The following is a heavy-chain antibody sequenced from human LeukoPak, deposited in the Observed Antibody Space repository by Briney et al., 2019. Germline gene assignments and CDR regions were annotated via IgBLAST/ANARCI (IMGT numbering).Heavy chain of an antibody. J-gene: IGHJ4*02. D-gene: IGHD2-2*01. V-gene: IGHV3-48*04. CDR3: ARARDTGIVVVPAAADY. CDR2: ISSSSSTI. CDR1: GFTFSSYS. Sequence: PGGSLRLSCAASGFTFSSYSMNWVRQAPGKGLEWVSYISSSSSTIYYADSVKGRFTISRDNAKNSLYLQMNSLRAEDTAVYYCARARDTGIVVVPAAADYWGQGTLVTVSS.